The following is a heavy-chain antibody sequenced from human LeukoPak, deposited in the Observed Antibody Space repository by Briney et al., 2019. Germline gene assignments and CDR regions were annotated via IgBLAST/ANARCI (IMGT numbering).Heavy chain of an antibody. Sequence: ASVKVSCKASGGTFSSYAISWVRQAPGQELEWMGGIIPIFGTANYAQKFQGRVTITTDGSTSTAYMELSSLRSEDTAVYYCATKGGYCSSTSCHNWFDPWGQGTLVTVSS. CDR3: ATKGGYCSSTSCHNWFDP. CDR2: IIPIFGTA. D-gene: IGHD2-2*01. CDR1: GGTFSSYA. J-gene: IGHJ5*02. V-gene: IGHV1-69*05.